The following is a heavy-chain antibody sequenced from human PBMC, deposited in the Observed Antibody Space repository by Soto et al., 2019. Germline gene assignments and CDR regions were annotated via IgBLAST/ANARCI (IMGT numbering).Heavy chain of an antibody. CDR3: ARVSGSYYYGMDV. D-gene: IGHD1-26*01. J-gene: IGHJ6*02. CDR1: GGSISSSYW. CDR2: IYHSGST. Sequence: QVQLQESGPGLVKPSGTLSLTCAVSGGSISSSYWWSWVRQPPGKGLEWIGEIYHSGSTNYNPSHKDRVNISVDKSTNQFSMKLSSVTAADTAVYYCARVSGSYYYGMDVWGQGTTVTVSS. V-gene: IGHV4-4*02.